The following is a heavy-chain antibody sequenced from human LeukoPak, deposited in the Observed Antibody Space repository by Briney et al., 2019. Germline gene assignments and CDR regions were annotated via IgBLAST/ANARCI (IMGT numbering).Heavy chain of an antibody. V-gene: IGHV3-9*01. CDR2: ISWNSGSI. CDR1: GFTFDDYA. J-gene: IGHJ3*02. CDR3: AKDEGELPRSGAFDI. D-gene: IGHD1-26*01. Sequence: GGSLRLSCAASGFTFDDYAMHWVRQAPGKGLEWVSGISWNSGSIGYADSVKGRFTISRDNAKNSLYLQMNSLRAEDTALYYCAKDEGELPRSGAFDIWGQGTMVTVYS.